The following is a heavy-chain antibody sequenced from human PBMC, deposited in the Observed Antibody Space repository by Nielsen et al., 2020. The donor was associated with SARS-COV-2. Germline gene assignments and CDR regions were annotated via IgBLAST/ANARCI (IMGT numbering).Heavy chain of an antibody. CDR2: IIPIFGTA. D-gene: IGHD3-3*01. Sequence: SVKVSCKASGGTFSSYAISWVRQAPGQGLAWMGGIIPIFGTANYAQKFQGRVTITADESTSTAYMELSSLRSEDTAVYYCARRQKGLDYDFWSGYSGYYMDVWGKGPRSPSP. J-gene: IGHJ6*03. CDR3: ARRQKGLDYDFWSGYSGYYMDV. V-gene: IGHV1-69*13. CDR1: GGTFSSYA.